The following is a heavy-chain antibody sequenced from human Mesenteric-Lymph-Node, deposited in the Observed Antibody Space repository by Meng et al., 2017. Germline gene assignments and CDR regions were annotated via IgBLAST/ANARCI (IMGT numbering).Heavy chain of an antibody. J-gene: IGHJ4*02. CDR1: GFTFSSYW. D-gene: IGHD5-12*01. CDR2: ISGDGSSI. CDR3: ARGAAGYGNFDW. Sequence: GGSLRLSCIGSGFTFSSYWMHWVRQAPGKGLVWVSRISGDGSSISYADSVKGRFTISRDNAKNTLYLQMNTLSAEDTAVYFCARGAAGYGNFDWWGQGTLVTVSS. V-gene: IGHV3-74*01.